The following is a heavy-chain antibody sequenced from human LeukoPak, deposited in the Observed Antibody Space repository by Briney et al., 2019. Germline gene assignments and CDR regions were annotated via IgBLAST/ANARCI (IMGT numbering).Heavy chain of an antibody. CDR2: IGNAGNT. Sequence: PGGSLSLSCGASGLTFSGYYLHWVRQATGKGLEWVSEIGNAGNTYYQASVKGRFTISRETAKNSLFLQMNSLRAGDTAVYYCARAGGRNYYDSSGYPTDAFDIWGQGTMVTVSS. D-gene: IGHD3-22*01. J-gene: IGHJ3*02. V-gene: IGHV3-13*01. CDR3: ARAGGRNYYDSSGYPTDAFDI. CDR1: GLTFSGYY.